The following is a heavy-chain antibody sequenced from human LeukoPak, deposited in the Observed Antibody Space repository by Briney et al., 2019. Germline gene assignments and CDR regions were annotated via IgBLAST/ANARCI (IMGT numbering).Heavy chain of an antibody. J-gene: IGHJ4*02. CDR3: AKGTYGSGTYGSIDY. CDR1: GFTFSSYG. D-gene: IGHD3-10*01. V-gene: IGHV3-23*01. Sequence: GGSLRLSCAASGFTFSSYGMSWVRQAPGKGLEWVSTIRGSGDITYYADSVKGRFTISRDNSKNTLYLQMNSLRAEDTAVYYCAKGTYGSGTYGSIDYWGQGTLVTVSS. CDR2: IRGSGDIT.